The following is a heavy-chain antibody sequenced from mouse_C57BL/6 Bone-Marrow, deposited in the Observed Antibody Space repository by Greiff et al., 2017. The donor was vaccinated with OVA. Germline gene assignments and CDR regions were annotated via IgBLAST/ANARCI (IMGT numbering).Heavy chain of an antibody. D-gene: IGHD2-4*01. Sequence: VQLQESGPGLVQPSQSLSITCTVSGFSLTSYGVHWVRQSPGKGLEWLGVIWRGGSTDYNAAFISRLSISKDNSKSQVFFKMNSLQSDDTAIYYCARIEYDNYARDYWGQGTSVTVSS. V-gene: IGHV2-2*01. J-gene: IGHJ4*01. CDR1: GFSLTSYG. CDR2: IWRGGST. CDR3: ARIEYDNYARDY.